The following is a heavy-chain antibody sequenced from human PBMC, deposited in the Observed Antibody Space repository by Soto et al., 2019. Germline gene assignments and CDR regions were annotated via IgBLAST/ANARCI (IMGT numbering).Heavy chain of an antibody. D-gene: IGHD6-13*01. V-gene: IGHV1-18*01. Sequence: GASVKVSCKASGGTFSSYAISWVRQAPGQGLEWMGWISAYNGNTNYAQKLQGRVTITTDISTSTAYMELRSLRSDDTAVYYCARDQPQGSSSYDYWGQGTLVTVSS. CDR1: GGTFSSYA. CDR3: ARDQPQGSSSYDY. J-gene: IGHJ4*02. CDR2: ISAYNGNT.